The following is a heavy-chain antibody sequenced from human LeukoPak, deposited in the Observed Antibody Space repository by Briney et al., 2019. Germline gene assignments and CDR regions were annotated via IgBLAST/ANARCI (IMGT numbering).Heavy chain of an antibody. Sequence: QTGGSLRLSCAASGFTFSSYEMNWVRQAPGKGLEWVSYISSSGSTKYYADSVKGRFTISRDNAKNTLYLQMNSLRLEDTAVYYCVRDWAPASMQAAPFDCWGQGTLVTVSS. CDR2: ISSSGSTK. CDR3: VRDWAPASMQAAPFDC. V-gene: IGHV3-48*03. CDR1: GFTFSSYE. J-gene: IGHJ4*02. D-gene: IGHD2/OR15-2a*01.